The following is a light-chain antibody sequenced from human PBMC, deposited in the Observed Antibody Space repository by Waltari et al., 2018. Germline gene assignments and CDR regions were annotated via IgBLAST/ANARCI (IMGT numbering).Light chain of an antibody. CDR1: QSVLYSSNNKNY. V-gene: IGKV4-1*01. CDR3: HQYYATPPDGKT. CDR2: WAP. Sequence: DIVMTQSPDSLAVSLGERATINCKSSQSVLYSSNNKNYLAWYQQKAGQPPKPLIYWAPTRESGVPDRFSGSGSGTDFHLTISSLQAEDVAVYYCHQYYATPPDGKTFGQGTKVEIK. J-gene: IGKJ1*01.